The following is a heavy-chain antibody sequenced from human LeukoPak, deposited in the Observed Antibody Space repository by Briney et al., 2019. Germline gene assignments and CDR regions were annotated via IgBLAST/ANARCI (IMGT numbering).Heavy chain of an antibody. CDR2: INHSGST. J-gene: IGHJ4*02. Sequence: SETLSLTCTVFGGSFSGYYWSWIRQPPGKGLEWIGEINHSGSTNYNPSLKSRVTISVDTSKNQFSLKLSSVTAADTAVYYCTRGDWAPRFFYWGQGTLVTVSS. V-gene: IGHV4-34*01. CDR1: GGSFSGYY. D-gene: IGHD3-9*01. CDR3: TRGDWAPRFFY.